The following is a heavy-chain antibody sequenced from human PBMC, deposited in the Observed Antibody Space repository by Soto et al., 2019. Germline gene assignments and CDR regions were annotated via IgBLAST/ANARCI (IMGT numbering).Heavy chain of an antibody. V-gene: IGHV2-5*02. D-gene: IGHD5-18*01. CDR3: GMEHTAFGY. J-gene: IGHJ4*02. CDR1: GFSLSTSGVG. CDR2: IYWDDDK. Sequence: QITLKESGPTLVKPTQTLTLTCTFSGFSLSTSGVGVGWIRQPPGKALEWLALIYWDDDKRYSPSLKSRLTSTKDTTKNQVVITMTNMDPVDTATYYCGMEHTAFGYWGQGTLVTVSS.